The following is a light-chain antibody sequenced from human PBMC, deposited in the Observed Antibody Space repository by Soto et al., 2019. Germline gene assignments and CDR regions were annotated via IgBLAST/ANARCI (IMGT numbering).Light chain of an antibody. Sequence: QSVLTQPRSVSGSPGQSVAISCTGTSSDVGASKYVSWYQHHPGKAPKLMIYDVTKRPSGVPDRFSGSKSGNTASLTISGLQAEDEADYYCCSNAGSYTLVFGGGTKLTVL. V-gene: IGLV2-11*01. CDR2: DVT. J-gene: IGLJ3*02. CDR3: CSNAGSYTLV. CDR1: SSDVGASKY.